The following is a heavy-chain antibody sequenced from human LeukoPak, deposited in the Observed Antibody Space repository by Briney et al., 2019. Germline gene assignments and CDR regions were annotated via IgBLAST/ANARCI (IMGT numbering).Heavy chain of an antibody. J-gene: IGHJ6*02. Sequence: PGGSLRLSYAASGFTFSSYGMHWVRQAPGKGLEWVAVIWYDGSNKYYADSVKGRFTISRDNSKNTLYLQMNSLRAEDTAVYYCARVGSTTGTPDYYGMDVWGQGTTVTVSS. CDR2: IWYDGSNK. V-gene: IGHV3-33*01. CDR1: GFTFSSYG. D-gene: IGHD1-1*01. CDR3: ARVGSTTGTPDYYGMDV.